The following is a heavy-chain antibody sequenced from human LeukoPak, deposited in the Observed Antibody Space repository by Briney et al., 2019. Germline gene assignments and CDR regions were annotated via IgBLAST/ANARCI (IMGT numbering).Heavy chain of an antibody. CDR1: GGSIRGYY. Sequence: PSETLSLTCTVSGGSIRGYYCNWLRQPPGEGLEWIGFIYSSGSTAYNPSLKSRVTISVDTSKNQFSLKLSSVTAADTAVYYCARSSGWYSGYDYWGQGTLVTVSS. CDR3: ARSSGWYSGYDY. V-gene: IGHV4-59*01. D-gene: IGHD6-19*01. CDR2: IYSSGST. J-gene: IGHJ4*02.